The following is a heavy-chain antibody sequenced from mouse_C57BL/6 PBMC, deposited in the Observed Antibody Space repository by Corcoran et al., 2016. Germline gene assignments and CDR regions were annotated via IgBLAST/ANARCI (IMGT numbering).Heavy chain of an antibody. D-gene: IGHD2-10*02. Sequence: EVQLQQSGPELVKPGASVKIPCKASGYTFTDYNMDWVKQSHGKSLEWIGDINPNNGGTIYNQKFKGKATLTVDKSSSTAYMELRSLTSEDTAVYYCAILEPSRGYFDVWGTGTTVTVSS. J-gene: IGHJ1*03. V-gene: IGHV1-18*01. CDR2: INPNNGGT. CDR3: AILEPSRGYFDV. CDR1: GYTFTDYN.